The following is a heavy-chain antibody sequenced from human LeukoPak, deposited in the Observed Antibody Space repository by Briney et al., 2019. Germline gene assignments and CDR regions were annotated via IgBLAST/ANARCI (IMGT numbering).Heavy chain of an antibody. V-gene: IGHV3-23*01. CDR1: GFTFSSYA. D-gene: IGHD3-9*01. CDR2: ISGSGGST. CDR3: AKSPPSYYDILTGYTIDY. Sequence: GGSLRLSCAASGFTFSSYAMSWVRQAPGKGLEWVSAISGSGGSTYYADSVKGRFTISRDNSKNTLYLQMNSLRAEDTAVYYCAKSPPSYYDILTGYTIDYWGQGTLVTVSS. J-gene: IGHJ4*02.